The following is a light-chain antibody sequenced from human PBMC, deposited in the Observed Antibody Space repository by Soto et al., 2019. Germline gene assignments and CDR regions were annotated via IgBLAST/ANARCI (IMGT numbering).Light chain of an antibody. V-gene: IGLV2-14*01. CDR2: DVS. CDR3: SSYTSSSTPVYL. CDR1: SSDVGGYNY. J-gene: IGLJ1*01. Sequence: QSVLTQPASVSGSPGQSITISCTGTSSDVGGYNYVSWFQQYPGKAPKLMIYDVSNRPSGVSNRFSGSKSGNTASLTISGLQAEDEADYYCSSYTSSSTPVYLFGTGTKLTVL.